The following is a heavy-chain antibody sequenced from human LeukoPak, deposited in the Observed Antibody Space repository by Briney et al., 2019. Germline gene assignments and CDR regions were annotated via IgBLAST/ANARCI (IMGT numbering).Heavy chain of an antibody. CDR2: IKQDGSEK. D-gene: IGHD6-25*01. CDR3: ARSPWGIAAYYMDV. CDR1: GFTFSSHW. J-gene: IGHJ6*03. V-gene: IGHV3-7*01. Sequence: PGGSLRLSCAASGFTFSSHWMSWVRQAPGKGLEWVANIKQDGSEKHYVDSVKGRFTISRDNAKNSLYPQMNSLRAEDTAVYYCARSPWGIAAYYMDVWGKGTTVTVSS.